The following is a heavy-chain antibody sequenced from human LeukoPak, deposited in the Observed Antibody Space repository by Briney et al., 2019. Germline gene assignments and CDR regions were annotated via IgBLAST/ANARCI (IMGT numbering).Heavy chain of an antibody. CDR2: ISWNSGSI. J-gene: IGHJ3*02. Sequence: GGSLRLSCAASGFTFDDYTMHWVRQAPGKGLEWVSGISWNSGSIGYADSVKGRFTISRDNAKNSLYLQMNSLRAEDMALYYCAKDLGMSAFDIWGQGTMVTVSS. CDR3: AKDLGMSAFDI. V-gene: IGHV3-9*03. CDR1: GFTFDDYT. D-gene: IGHD7-27*01.